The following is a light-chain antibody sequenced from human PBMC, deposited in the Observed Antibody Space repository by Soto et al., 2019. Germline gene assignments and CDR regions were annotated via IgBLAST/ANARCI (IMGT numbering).Light chain of an antibody. CDR1: ENIRTA. V-gene: IGKV3-15*01. J-gene: IGKJ5*01. Sequence: EIVMTQSPATLSVPPGDRVTLSCRASENIRTALAWYQQKPGQAPSLLIYGGSIRAADIPARFGGSGSGTEFTLTISTLQSEDFAVYYCQQYYDWPTITFGQGTRLEIK. CDR2: GGS. CDR3: QQYYDWPTIT.